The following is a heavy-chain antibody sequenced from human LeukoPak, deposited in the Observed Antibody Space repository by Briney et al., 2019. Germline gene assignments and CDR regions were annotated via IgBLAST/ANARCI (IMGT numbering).Heavy chain of an antibody. CDR2: IWYGGSNK. CDR3: AREDIVATIGSY. D-gene: IGHD5-12*01. V-gene: IGHV3-33*01. J-gene: IGHJ4*02. CDR1: GFTFSSYG. Sequence: GGSLRLSCAASGFTFSSYGMHWVRQAPGKGLEWVAVIWYGGSNKYYADSVKGRFTISRDNSKNTLYLQMNSLRAEDTAVYYCAREDIVATIGSYWGQGTLVTVSS.